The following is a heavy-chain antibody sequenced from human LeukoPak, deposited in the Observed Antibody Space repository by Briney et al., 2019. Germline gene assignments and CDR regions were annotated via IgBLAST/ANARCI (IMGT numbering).Heavy chain of an antibody. Sequence: GGSLRLSCAASGFTFSSYWMNWARQAPGKGLEWVSSISGSDNYIFYADSVKGRFTISRDNAKNSLFLQMDSLRAEDTAVYYCARDEGLPAEYFQHWGQGTLVTVSS. V-gene: IGHV3-21*01. CDR3: ARDEGLPAEYFQH. D-gene: IGHD4-11*01. J-gene: IGHJ1*01. CDR2: ISGSDNYI. CDR1: GFTFSSYW.